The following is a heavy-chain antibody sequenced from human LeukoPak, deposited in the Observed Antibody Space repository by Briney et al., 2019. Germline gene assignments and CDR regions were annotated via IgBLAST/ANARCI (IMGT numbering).Heavy chain of an antibody. V-gene: IGHV4-59*01. J-gene: IGHJ4*02. CDR1: GGSIDSYY. CDR3: ARGRGSPDY. CDR2: IYYSGST. Sequence: SETLSLTCTVSGGSIDSYYWSWIRQPPGKGLEWIGYIYYSGSTNYNPSLKSRVTISVDTSKNQFSLKLSSVTAADTALYYCARGRGSPDYWGQGSLVTASA. D-gene: IGHD6-13*01.